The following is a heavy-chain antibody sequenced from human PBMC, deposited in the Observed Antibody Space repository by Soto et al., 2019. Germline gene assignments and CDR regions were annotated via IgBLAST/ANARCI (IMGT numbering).Heavy chain of an antibody. V-gene: IGHV1-3*01. D-gene: IGHD1-26*01. CDR3: ARDPPPKWEPSVGDAFDI. CDR1: GYTFTSYA. J-gene: IGHJ3*02. Sequence: ASVKVSCKASGYTFTSYAMHWVRQAPGQRLEWMGWINAGNGNTKHSQKFQGRVTITRDTSASTAYMELSSLRSEDTAVYYCARDPPPKWEPSVGDAFDIWGQGTMVTVSS. CDR2: INAGNGNT.